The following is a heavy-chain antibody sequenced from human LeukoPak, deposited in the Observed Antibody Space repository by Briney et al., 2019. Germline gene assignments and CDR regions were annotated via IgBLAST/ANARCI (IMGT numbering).Heavy chain of an antibody. V-gene: IGHV3-23*01. CDR2: ISGSGGST. CDR1: GFTFSSYA. CDR3: ARVSEEIVGASRD. Sequence: GGSLRLSCAASGFTFSSYAMSWVRQAPGMGLEWVSAISGSGGSTYYADSVKGRITISRDNSKNTLYLQMNSLRAEDTAVYYCARVSEEIVGASRDWGQGTLVTVSS. J-gene: IGHJ4*02. D-gene: IGHD1-26*01.